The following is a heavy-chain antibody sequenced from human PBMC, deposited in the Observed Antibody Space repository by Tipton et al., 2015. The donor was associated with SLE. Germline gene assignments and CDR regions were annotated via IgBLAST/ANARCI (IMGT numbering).Heavy chain of an antibody. J-gene: IGHJ4*02. V-gene: IGHV5-51*03. CDR2: IDPSDSDT. Sequence: QSGAEVKKPGEALQISCKTSGYSFTNYWIVWFRHMPGKDLECMGMIDPSDSDTRYNPSFQGHDSMSIDRSTTTAYLQWRSLKASDTDMYFCARRWVQTVFDYWGQGTLVTVSS. CDR1: GYSFTNYW. CDR3: ARRWVQTVFDY. D-gene: IGHD3-10*01.